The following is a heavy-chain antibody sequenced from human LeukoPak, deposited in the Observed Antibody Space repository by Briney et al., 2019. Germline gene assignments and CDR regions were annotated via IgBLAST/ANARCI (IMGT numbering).Heavy chain of an antibody. J-gene: IGHJ6*04. CDR2: ISYDGSNK. V-gene: IGHV3-30*04. CDR3: ARGGPYYYYGMDV. D-gene: IGHD1-26*01. CDR1: GFTFSSYA. Sequence: PGRSLRLSCAASGFTFSSYAMRWVRQAPGKGLEWVAVISYDGSNKYYADSVKGRFTISRDNSKDTLYLQMNSLRAEDTAVYYCARGGPYYYYGMDVWGKGTTVTVSS.